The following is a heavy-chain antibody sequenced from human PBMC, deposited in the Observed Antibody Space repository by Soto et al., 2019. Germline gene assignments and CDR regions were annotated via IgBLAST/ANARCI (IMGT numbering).Heavy chain of an antibody. CDR3: ARDYNGWYLYY. V-gene: IGHV3-30-3*01. CDR1: GFTFSSYA. Sequence: GGSLRLSCAASGFTFSSYAMHWARQAPGKGLEWVAVISYDGSNKYYADSVKGRFTISRDNSKNTLYLQMNSLRAEDTAVHYCARDYNGWYLYYWGQGTLVTVSS. J-gene: IGHJ4*02. CDR2: ISYDGSNK. D-gene: IGHD6-19*01.